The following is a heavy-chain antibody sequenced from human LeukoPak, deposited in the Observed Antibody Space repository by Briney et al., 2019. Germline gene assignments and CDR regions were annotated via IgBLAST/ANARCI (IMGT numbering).Heavy chain of an antibody. CDR3: VKDRYNSGWYPGY. J-gene: IGHJ4*02. Sequence: GGSLRLSCAASGFTFSNAWMTWVRQAPGKGLEWVGRIKRKTDGGTTDYAAPVKGRFTISRDDSKNTLYLQMNSLRAEDTAVYYCVKDRYNSGWYPGYWGQGTLVTVSS. V-gene: IGHV3-15*01. D-gene: IGHD6-19*01. CDR2: IKRKTDGGTT. CDR1: GFTFSNAW.